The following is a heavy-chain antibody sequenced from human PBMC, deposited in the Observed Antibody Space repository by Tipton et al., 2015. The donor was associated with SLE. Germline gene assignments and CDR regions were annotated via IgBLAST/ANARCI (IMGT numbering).Heavy chain of an antibody. CDR3: AKDLSPFYGSGSYIDY. CDR1: GFTFSSSG. CDR2: ISYDGSSD. D-gene: IGHD3-10*01. J-gene: IGHJ4*01. V-gene: IGHV3-30*18. Sequence: SLRLSCAASGFTFSSSGMHWVRQAPGKELEWVAVISYDGSSDYYADSVRGRFTISRDNSKNTLYLQMNSLRAEDTAVYYCAKDLSPFYGSGSYIDYWGQGTRVTVSS.